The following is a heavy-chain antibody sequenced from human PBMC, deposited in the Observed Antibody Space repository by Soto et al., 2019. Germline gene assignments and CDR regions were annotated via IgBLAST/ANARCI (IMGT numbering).Heavy chain of an antibody. D-gene: IGHD3-22*01. CDR2: ISSSSSTI. CDR1: GFTFSSYS. J-gene: IGHJ6*02. Sequence: EVQLVESGGGLVQPGGSLRLSCAASGFTFSSYSMNWVRQAPGKGLEWVSYISSSSSTIYYADSVKGRFTISRDNAKNSLYLQMNSLRDEDTAVYYCARKNSYDYDSSGRMDVWGQGTTVTVSS. V-gene: IGHV3-48*02. CDR3: ARKNSYDYDSSGRMDV.